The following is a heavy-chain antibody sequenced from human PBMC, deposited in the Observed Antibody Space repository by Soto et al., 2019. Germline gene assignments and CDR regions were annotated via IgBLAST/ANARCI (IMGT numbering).Heavy chain of an antibody. D-gene: IGHD3-16*01. V-gene: IGHV4-39*01. CDR2: IYYGGST. J-gene: IGHJ4*02. Sequence: SETLSLTCTVSGDSITSNSYFWAWIRQPPGKGLEWIGSIYYGGSTYYNPSLKSRVTISVDTSKNQFSLKLSSVTAADTAVYYCATALYDYVWGSYCFDYWGQGTLVTVSS. CDR3: ATALYDYVWGSYCFDY. CDR1: GDSITSNSYF.